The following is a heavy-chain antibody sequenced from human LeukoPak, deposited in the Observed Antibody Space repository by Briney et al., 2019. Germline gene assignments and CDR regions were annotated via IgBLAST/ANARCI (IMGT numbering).Heavy chain of an antibody. J-gene: IGHJ3*02. CDR3: ARARRRGYSLRDAFDI. CDR1: GGSISSYY. V-gene: IGHV4-59*12. D-gene: IGHD5-18*01. Sequence: SETLSLTCTVSGGSISSYYWSWIRQPPGKGLEWIGYIYYSGSTNYNPSLKSRVTISVDTSKNQFSLKLSSVTAADTAVYYCARARRRGYSLRDAFDIWGQGTMVTVSS. CDR2: IYYSGST.